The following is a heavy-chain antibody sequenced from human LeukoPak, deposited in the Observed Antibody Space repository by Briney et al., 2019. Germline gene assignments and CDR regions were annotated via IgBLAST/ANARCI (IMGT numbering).Heavy chain of an antibody. Sequence: RSSETLSLTCAVYGGSFSGYYWSWIRQPPGKGLEWIGEINHSGSTNYNPSLKSRVTISVDTSKNQFSLKLSSVTAADTAVYYCARDGSRGDDGFDIWGQGTMVTVSS. CDR3: ARDGSRGDDGFDI. J-gene: IGHJ3*02. CDR2: INHSGST. D-gene: IGHD5-24*01. V-gene: IGHV4-34*01. CDR1: GGSFSGYY.